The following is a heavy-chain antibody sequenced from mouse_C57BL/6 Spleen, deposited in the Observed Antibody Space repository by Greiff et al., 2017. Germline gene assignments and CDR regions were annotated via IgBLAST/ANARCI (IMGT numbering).Heavy chain of an antibody. D-gene: IGHD4-1*01. V-gene: IGHV1-81*01. CDR2: IYPRSGNT. CDR1: GYTFTSYG. CDR3: ARSWVY. Sequence: QVHVKQSGAELARPGASVKLSCKASGYTFTSYGISWVKQRTGQGLEWIGEIYPRSGNTYYNEKFKGKATLTADKSSSTAYMKLRSLTSEDSAVYFCARSWVYWGQGTLVTVSA. J-gene: IGHJ3*01.